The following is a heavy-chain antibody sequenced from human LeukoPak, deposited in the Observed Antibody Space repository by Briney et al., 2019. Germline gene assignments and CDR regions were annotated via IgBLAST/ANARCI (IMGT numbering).Heavy chain of an antibody. CDR2: ISSSGSTM. CDR1: GFTFSSYE. D-gene: IGHD6-13*01. Sequence: QAGGSLRPSCAASGFTFSSYEMNWVRQAPGKGLEWISYISSSGSTMYYADSVKGRFTISRDNAKNSLYLQMNSLRAEDTAIYYCASSSWYALDYWGQGTLVTVSS. CDR3: ASSSWYALDY. J-gene: IGHJ4*02. V-gene: IGHV3-48*03.